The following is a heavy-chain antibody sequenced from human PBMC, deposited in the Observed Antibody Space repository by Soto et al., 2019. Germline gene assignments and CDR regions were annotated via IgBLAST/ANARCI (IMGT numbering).Heavy chain of an antibody. CDR2: ISAYNGNT. J-gene: IGHJ4*02. CDR3: AGDVISGWFSSVCLDS. V-gene: IGHV1-18*01. CDR1: GYTFTSYG. D-gene: IGHD6-19*01. Sequence: ASVKVSCKASGYTFTSYGISWVRQAPGQGLEWMGWISAYNGNTNYAQKLQGRVTMTTDTSTSTAYMELRSLRSDDTAVYYCAGDVISGWFSSVCLDSWAQGPLAPVSS.